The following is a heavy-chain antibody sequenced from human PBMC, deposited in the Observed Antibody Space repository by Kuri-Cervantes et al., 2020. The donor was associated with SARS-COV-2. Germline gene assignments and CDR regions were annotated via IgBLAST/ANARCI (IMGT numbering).Heavy chain of an antibody. Sequence: GESLKISCAASGFTVSCNHMSWIRQAPGQGPEWLAFIGSRSGYPKYADSVEGRFIISRDNAKNSLFLQMDNLGVADTVYYYWARNQVEAGVVYFDAWGQGTPVTVSS. CDR1: GFTVSCNH. V-gene: IGHV3-11*03. D-gene: IGHD6-13*01. CDR2: IGSRSGYP. J-gene: IGHJ4*02. CDR3: ARNQVEAGVVYFDA.